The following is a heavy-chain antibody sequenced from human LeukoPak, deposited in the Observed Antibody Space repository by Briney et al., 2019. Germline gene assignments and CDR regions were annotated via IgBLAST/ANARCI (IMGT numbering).Heavy chain of an antibody. V-gene: IGHV3-53*01. D-gene: IGHD5-24*01. CDR3: ARDGSLQPEDAFDI. CDR1: GFTVSSNY. Sequence: GGSLRLSCAASGFTVSSNYMSWVRQAPGKGLEWVSVIYSGGSTYYADSVKGRFTISRDNSKNTLYLQMNSLRAEDTAVYYCARDGSLQPEDAFDIWGQGTMVTVSS. J-gene: IGHJ3*02. CDR2: IYSGGST.